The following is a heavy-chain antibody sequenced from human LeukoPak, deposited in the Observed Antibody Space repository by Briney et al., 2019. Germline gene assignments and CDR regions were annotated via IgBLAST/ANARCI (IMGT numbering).Heavy chain of an antibody. Sequence: PGGSLRLSCSASGFAFSSYAMYWVRQAPGKRLEYVSAISSNGGSTYYADSVKGRFTISRDNAKNSLYLQMNSLRAEDTAVYYCARDCGGGSCYGPYDAFDIWGQGTMVTVSS. J-gene: IGHJ3*02. CDR3: ARDCGGGSCYGPYDAFDI. V-gene: IGHV3-64*04. D-gene: IGHD2-15*01. CDR2: ISSNGGST. CDR1: GFAFSSYA.